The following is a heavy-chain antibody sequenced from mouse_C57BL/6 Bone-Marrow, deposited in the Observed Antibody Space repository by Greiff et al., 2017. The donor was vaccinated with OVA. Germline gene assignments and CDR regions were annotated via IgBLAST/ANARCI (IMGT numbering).Heavy chain of an antibody. CDR1: GYTFTEYT. J-gene: IGHJ4*01. CDR3: ARHEEGVWGNYNAMDY. V-gene: IGHV1-62-2*01. D-gene: IGHD2-1*01. CDR2: FYPGSGSI. Sequence: VQLQQSGAELVKPGASVKLSCKASGYTFTEYTIHWVKQRSGQGLEWIGWFYPGSGSIKYNEKFKDKATLTADKSSSTVYMELSRLTSEDSAVYFGARHEEGVWGNYNAMDYWGQGTSVTVSS.